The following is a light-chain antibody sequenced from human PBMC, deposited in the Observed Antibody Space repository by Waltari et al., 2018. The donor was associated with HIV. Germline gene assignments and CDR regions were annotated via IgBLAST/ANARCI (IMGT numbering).Light chain of an antibody. J-gene: IGKJ2*01. CDR3: MQAVQSPRT. Sequence: DLVMTQSPLSLPVTPGEPPSTYCRSTQSLLHINGYNFLDWYLQKPGQSPQLLIFLGSNRASGVPDRFSGSGSGTDFTLKISRVEAEDVGIYYCMQAVQSPRTFGQGTKLEIK. V-gene: IGKV2-28*01. CDR1: QSLLHINGYNF. CDR2: LGS.